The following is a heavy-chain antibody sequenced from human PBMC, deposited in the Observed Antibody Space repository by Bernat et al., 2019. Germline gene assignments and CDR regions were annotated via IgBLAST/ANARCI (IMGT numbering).Heavy chain of an antibody. Sequence: QVQLVQSGAEVKKPGASVKVFCKASGYTFTGYYMHWVRQAPGQGLEWMGWINPNSGGTNYAQKFQGWVTMTRDTSISTAYMELSRLRSDDTAVYYCARGLPDAYYYDSSGFFDYWGQGTLVTVSS. J-gene: IGHJ4*02. D-gene: IGHD3-22*01. CDR2: INPNSGGT. CDR1: GYTFTGYY. V-gene: IGHV1-2*04. CDR3: ARGLPDAYYYDSSGFFDY.